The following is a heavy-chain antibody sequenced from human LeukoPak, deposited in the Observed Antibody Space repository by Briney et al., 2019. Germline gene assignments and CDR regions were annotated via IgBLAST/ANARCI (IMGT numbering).Heavy chain of an antibody. CDR1: GFTFSSYS. V-gene: IGHV3-72*01. J-gene: IGHJ3*02. D-gene: IGHD3-10*01. Sequence: PGGSLRLSCAASGFTFSSYSMDWVRQAPEKGLEWVGRTRNKANNYTTEYAASVKGRFTISRDNSKNMLYLQMNSLRAEDTAVYYCARDKAGAGFGDAFDIWGQGTMVTVSS. CDR3: ARDKAGAGFGDAFDI. CDR2: TRNKANNYTT.